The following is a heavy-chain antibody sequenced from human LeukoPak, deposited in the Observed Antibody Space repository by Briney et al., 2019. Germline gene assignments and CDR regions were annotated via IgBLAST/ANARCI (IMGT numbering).Heavy chain of an antibody. Sequence: SETLSLTCTVSGGSISNYYWSWIRQPPGKGLEWIGYIYYSGSTNYNPSLKSRVTISVDTSKNQFSLKLSSVTAADTAVYYCARIVGARPYNWFDPWGQGTLVTVSS. J-gene: IGHJ5*02. CDR3: ARIVGARPYNWFDP. V-gene: IGHV4-59*01. D-gene: IGHD1-26*01. CDR2: IYYSGST. CDR1: GGSISNYY.